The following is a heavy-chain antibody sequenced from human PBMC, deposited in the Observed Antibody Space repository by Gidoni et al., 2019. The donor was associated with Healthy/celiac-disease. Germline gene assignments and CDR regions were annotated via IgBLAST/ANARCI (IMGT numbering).Heavy chain of an antibody. CDR1: GGSISGSNS. CDR3: ATSIGVAGQIDY. CDR2: IYHSGST. D-gene: IGHD6-19*01. Sequence: QVQLQESGPGLVKPSGTLSLTCAVSGGSISGSNSWSWFRQPPGKGLEWIREIYHSGSTNYNPSLKSRVTISVDKSKNQFSLKLSSVTAADTAVYYCATSIGVAGQIDYWGQGTLVTVSS. V-gene: IGHV4-4*02. J-gene: IGHJ4*02.